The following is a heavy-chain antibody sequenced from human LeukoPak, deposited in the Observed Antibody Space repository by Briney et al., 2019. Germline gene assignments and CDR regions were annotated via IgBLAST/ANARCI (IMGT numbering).Heavy chain of an antibody. CDR3: ARTSSIAARRGYYYYGMDV. D-gene: IGHD6-6*01. V-gene: IGHV1-2*02. J-gene: IGHJ6*02. Sequence: ASVTVSCTASGYTFTGYYMHWVRQAPRQGLEWMGWINTNSGGTNYAQKFQGRVTMTRDTSISTAYMELSRLRSGDTAVYYCARTSSIAARRGYYYYGMDVWGQGTTVTVSS. CDR2: INTNSGGT. CDR1: GYTFTGYY.